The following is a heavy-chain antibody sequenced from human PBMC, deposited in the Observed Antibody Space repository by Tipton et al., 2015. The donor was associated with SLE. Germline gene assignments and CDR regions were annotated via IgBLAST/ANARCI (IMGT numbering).Heavy chain of an antibody. D-gene: IGHD1-14*01. CDR2: IKRDGSEK. V-gene: IGHV3-7*01. Sequence: SLRLSCAASGFTFSIFWMRWVRPAPGKGLEWVAYIKRDGSEKSYGDSVKGRFTISRDNSKNTLYLQMNSLRPEDTAVYYCAKPEGITSTSWCDPWGQETLVTVSS. CDR1: GFTFSIFW. CDR3: AKPEGITSTSWCDP. J-gene: IGHJ5*01.